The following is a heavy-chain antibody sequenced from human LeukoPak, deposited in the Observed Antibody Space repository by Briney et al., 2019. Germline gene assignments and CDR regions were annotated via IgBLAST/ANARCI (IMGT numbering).Heavy chain of an antibody. CDR2: VKTKGDGGAA. D-gene: IGHD2-8*01. CDR3: TTDRMIYATNWAVSWFDP. CDR1: GGSIISGNW. Sequence: GTLSLTCAVSGGSIISGNWWSWVRQAPGKGLEWVGRVKTKGDGGAADYAAPVKGRFTISRDDSTKTLYLQMNSLKTEDTAVYYCTTDRMIYATNWAVSWFDPWGQGTLVTVSS. J-gene: IGHJ5*02. V-gene: IGHV3-15*01.